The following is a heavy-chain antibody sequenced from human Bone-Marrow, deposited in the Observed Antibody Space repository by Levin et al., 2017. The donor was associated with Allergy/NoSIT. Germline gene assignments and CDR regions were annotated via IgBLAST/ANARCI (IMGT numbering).Heavy chain of an antibody. V-gene: IGHV4-30-4*01. Sequence: ASETLSLTCTVSGDSISSGDYYWTWIRQTPGRGLEWLGYIYYTGTTSYNPSLKSRLAISIDTSKNQFSLRLSSVTAADTAVYYCARDLDYFDTSGYYYWGQGTLVTVSS. CDR1: GDSISSGDYY. CDR3: ARDLDYFDTSGYYY. J-gene: IGHJ4*02. CDR2: IYYTGTT. D-gene: IGHD3-22*01.